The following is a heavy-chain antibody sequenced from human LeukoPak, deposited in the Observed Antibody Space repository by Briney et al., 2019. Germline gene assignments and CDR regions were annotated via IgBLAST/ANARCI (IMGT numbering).Heavy chain of an antibody. J-gene: IGHJ4*02. D-gene: IGHD6-13*01. CDR3: AKTRPLDSSSWSHGDY. CDR1: GFTFSSYA. CDR2: ISGSGDST. V-gene: IGHV3-23*01. Sequence: GGSLRLSCVVSGFTFSSYAMSWVRQAPGKGLEWVSAISGSGDSTFYADSVKGRFTISRDKSKNTLYLQMNSLRAEDTAVYYCAKTRPLDSSSWSHGDYWGQGTLVTVSS.